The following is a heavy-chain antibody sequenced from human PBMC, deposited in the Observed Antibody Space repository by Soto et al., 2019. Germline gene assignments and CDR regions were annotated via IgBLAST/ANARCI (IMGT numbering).Heavy chain of an antibody. D-gene: IGHD3-10*01. CDR1: GFTFSSYA. CDR3: AKMGSGYYYYMDV. CDR2: ISGSGGST. J-gene: IGHJ6*03. Sequence: GGSLRFSCAASGFTFSSYAMSWVRQAPGKGLEWVSAISGSGGSTYYADSVKGRFTISRDNSKNTLYLQMNSLRAEDTAVYYCAKMGSGYYYYMDVWGKGTTVTVSS. V-gene: IGHV3-23*01.